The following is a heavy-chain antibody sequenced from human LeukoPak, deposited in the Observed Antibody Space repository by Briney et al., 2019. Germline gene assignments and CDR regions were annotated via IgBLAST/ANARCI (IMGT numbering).Heavy chain of an antibody. D-gene: IGHD6-6*01. V-gene: IGHV4-61*02. CDR1: GGSISSGSYY. CDR3: ARSSSPWFDP. J-gene: IGHJ5*02. CDR2: IYTSGST. Sequence: SQTLSLTCTVSGGSISSGSYYWSWIRQPAGKGLEWIGRIYTSGSTNYNPSLKSRVTMSVDTSKNQFSLKLSSVTAADTAVYYCARSSSPWFDPWGQGTLVTVSS.